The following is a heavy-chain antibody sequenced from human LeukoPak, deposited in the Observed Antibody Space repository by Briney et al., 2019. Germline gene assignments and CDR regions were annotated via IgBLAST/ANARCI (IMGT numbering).Heavy chain of an antibody. D-gene: IGHD3-22*01. Sequence: SQTLSLTCGISGDSVSSNSATWNWIRQSPSRGLEWLGRTYYRSKWSNDYAVSVKSRITINPDTSKNQFSLQLTSVTPEDTAVYYCARGIADSTGYYYVDYWGQGTLVTVSS. CDR3: ARGIADSTGYYYVDY. J-gene: IGHJ4*02. V-gene: IGHV6-1*01. CDR2: TYYRSKWSN. CDR1: GDSVSSNSAT.